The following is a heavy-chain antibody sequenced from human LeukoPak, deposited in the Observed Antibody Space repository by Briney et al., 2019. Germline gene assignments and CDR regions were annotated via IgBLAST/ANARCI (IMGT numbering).Heavy chain of an antibody. CDR1: GFTVSSNY. Sequence: PGGSLRLSCAASGFTVSSNYMSWVRQAPGKGLEWVSLIYSGGSTSYADSVKGRFTFSRDNSKNTLYLQMNSLRAEDTAVYYCARDRVNWNDVGGLFDYWGQGTLVTVS. J-gene: IGHJ4*02. D-gene: IGHD1-1*01. CDR2: IYSGGST. V-gene: IGHV3-53*01. CDR3: ARDRVNWNDVGGLFDY.